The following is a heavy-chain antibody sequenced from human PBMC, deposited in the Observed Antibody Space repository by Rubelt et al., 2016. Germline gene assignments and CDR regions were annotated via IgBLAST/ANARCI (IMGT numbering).Heavy chain of an antibody. J-gene: IGHJ3*02. CDR2: IYYSGST. Sequence: QVQLQQWGAGLLKPSETLSLTCAVYGGSFSGYYWSWIRQHPGKGLEWIGYIYYSGSTYYNPSLKGRVTISGETSKNQFSLKLSSVTAADTAVYYCARGFGSSWLNAFDIWGQGTMVTVSS. CDR3: ARGFGSSWLNAFDI. V-gene: IGHV4-34*01. D-gene: IGHD6-13*01. CDR1: GGSFSGYY.